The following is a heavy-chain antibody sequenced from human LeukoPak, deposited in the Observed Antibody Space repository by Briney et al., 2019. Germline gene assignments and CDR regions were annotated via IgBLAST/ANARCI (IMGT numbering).Heavy chain of an antibody. CDR3: ARGSTSRWYYWFDP. J-gene: IGHJ5*02. V-gene: IGHV4-34*01. Sequence: SETLSLTCAVYGGSFSGYYWSWIRQPPGKGLEWIGEINHSGSTNYNPSLKSRVTISVDTSKNQFSLKLSSVTAADTAVYYCARGSTSRWYYWFDPWGQGTLVTVSS. D-gene: IGHD6-13*01. CDR1: GGSFSGYY. CDR2: INHSGST.